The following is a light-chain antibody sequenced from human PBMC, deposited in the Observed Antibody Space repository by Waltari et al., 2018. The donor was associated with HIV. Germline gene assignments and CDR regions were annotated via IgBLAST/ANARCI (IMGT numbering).Light chain of an antibody. V-gene: IGLV2-14*01. CDR1: SSDVGRYNY. CDR2: EVN. Sequence: QSALTQPASVSGSPGQSITISCTRTSSDVGRYNYVSWYQQYPGKVPKRLIYEVNNRPSGVSSRFSGSKSGNTASLTISGLQAEDEADYYCRSYTDSSTVVFGGGTKVTVL. CDR3: RSYTDSSTVV. J-gene: IGLJ2*01.